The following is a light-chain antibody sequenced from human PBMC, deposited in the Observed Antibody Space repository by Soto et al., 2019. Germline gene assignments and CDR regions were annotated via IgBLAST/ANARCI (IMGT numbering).Light chain of an antibody. CDR3: QQYGSSPPT. CDR2: GAS. Sequence: EIVLTQSPGTLSLSRGERATLSCRASQRVSSSYLAWYQQKPGQAPRLLIYGASSRATGIPDRFSGSGSGTDFTLTISRLEPEDFAVYYCQQYGSSPPTFGQGTTVEIK. V-gene: IGKV3-20*01. CDR1: QRVSSSY. J-gene: IGKJ1*01.